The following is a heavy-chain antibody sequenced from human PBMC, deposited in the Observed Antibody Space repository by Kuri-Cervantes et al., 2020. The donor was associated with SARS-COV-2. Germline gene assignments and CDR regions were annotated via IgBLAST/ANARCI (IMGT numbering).Heavy chain of an antibody. J-gene: IGHJ6*02. Sequence: GGSLRLSCKGSGYSFTSYWIGWVRQMPGKGLEWMGIIYPGDSDTRYSPSFQGQVTISADKSISTAYLQWSSLKASDTAMHYCARQSRGATATVTTDYYYYGMDVWGQGTTVTVSS. D-gene: IGHD4-17*01. CDR1: GYSFTSYW. V-gene: IGHV5-51*01. CDR2: IYPGDSDT. CDR3: ARQSRGATATVTTDYYYYGMDV.